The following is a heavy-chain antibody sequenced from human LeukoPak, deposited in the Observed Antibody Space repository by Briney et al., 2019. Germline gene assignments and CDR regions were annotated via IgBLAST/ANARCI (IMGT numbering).Heavy chain of an antibody. CDR1: GGSISSSSYY. V-gene: IGHV4-39*07. CDR3: AVGRSY. CDR2: INHSGST. Sequence: SETLSLTCTVSGGSISSSSYYWGWIRQPPGKGLEWIGEINHSGSTNYNPSLKSRVTISVDTSKNQFSLKLSSVTAADTAVYYCAVGRSYWGQGNLVTVSS. J-gene: IGHJ4*02.